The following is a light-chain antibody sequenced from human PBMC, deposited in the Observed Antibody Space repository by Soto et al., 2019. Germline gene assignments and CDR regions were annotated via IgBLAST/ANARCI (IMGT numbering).Light chain of an antibody. Sequence: IQMTQFPSSLSASVGDRVTITCRASQTINTYLNWYQQKPGKAPNLLIYAASSLQSGVPSRFSGSGSGTDFTLTISSLQPEDFATYYCQQYYSIPVTFGGGTKVDI. CDR3: QQYYSIPVT. J-gene: IGKJ4*01. CDR2: AAS. CDR1: QTINTY. V-gene: IGKV1-39*01.